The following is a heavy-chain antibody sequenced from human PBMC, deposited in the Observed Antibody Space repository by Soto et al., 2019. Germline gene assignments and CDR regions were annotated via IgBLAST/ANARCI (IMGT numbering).Heavy chain of an antibody. CDR1: GTIFSSYT. V-gene: IGHV1-69*08. D-gene: IGHD3-16*01. CDR3: ARGLGGRMDD. CDR2: IIPILGET. Sequence: QVQLVQSGAEVKKPGSSVRVSCKASGTIFSSYTISWVRQATGQGLEWMGRIIPILGETNSAQKFQGRVTLTADKSTNTAYMELNSLRLEDRALYYCARGLGGRMDDWGQGTTVTVSS. J-gene: IGHJ6*02.